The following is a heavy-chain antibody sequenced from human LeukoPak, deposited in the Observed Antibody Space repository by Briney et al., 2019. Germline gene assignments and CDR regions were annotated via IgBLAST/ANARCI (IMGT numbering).Heavy chain of an antibody. CDR1: GYTFTDYY. CDR3: ARAYEYGWFDP. J-gene: IGHJ5*02. V-gene: IGHV1-2*02. Sequence: ASVKVSCKASGYTFTDYYLHWVRQAPGQGLEWMGWINPKSGGTKYAQKFQGRVPMTRDTSINTGNMELNWLRSDDTAVYYCARAYEYGWFDPWGQGTLVTVSS. D-gene: IGHD3-16*01. CDR2: INPKSGGT.